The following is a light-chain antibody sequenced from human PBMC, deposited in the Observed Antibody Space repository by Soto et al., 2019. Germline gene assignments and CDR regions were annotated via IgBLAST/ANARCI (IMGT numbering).Light chain of an antibody. V-gene: IGKV1-5*03. CDR1: QSIGSW. CDR2: KAS. J-gene: IGKJ1*01. CDR3: QQYHSYSWT. Sequence: DIQMTQSPSILSASVGDRVTITCRASQSIGSWLAWYQQKPGKAPNLLIYKASSLESGVPPRFSGCGSGTEFTLTISSLQPDDFETYYCQQYHSYSWTFGQGTKVDIK.